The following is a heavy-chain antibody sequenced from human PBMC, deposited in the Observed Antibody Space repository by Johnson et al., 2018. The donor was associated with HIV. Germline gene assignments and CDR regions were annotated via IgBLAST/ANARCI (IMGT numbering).Heavy chain of an antibody. CDR3: ARDRTLTGYDASDI. D-gene: IGHD3-9*01. V-gene: IGHV3-30*02. CDR2: IRYDGSNK. Sequence: QVHLVESGGGVVQPGGSLRFSCVASGFTFSSYDMHWVRQAPGKGLEWVAFIRYDGSNKYYADSVTGRFTISRDYSKNTLYLQMNSLRVEDTAVYYCARDRTLTGYDASDIWGQGTTVIVSS. J-gene: IGHJ3*02. CDR1: GFTFSSYD.